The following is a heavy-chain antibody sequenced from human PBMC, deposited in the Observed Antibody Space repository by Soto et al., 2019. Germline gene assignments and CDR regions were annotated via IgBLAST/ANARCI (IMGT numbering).Heavy chain of an antibody. J-gene: IGHJ6*02. Sequence: SETLSLTCAVSGGSFSGFYWTWIRQPPGEGLEWIGEINHSGTTNFNPSLRSRLTISLDSSKKHFSLKLTSMTAADAAVYYCARADRTLVTSYGMDVWGQGTTVTAP. CDR3: ARADRTLVTSYGMDV. V-gene: IGHV4-34*01. CDR1: GGSFSGFY. CDR2: INHSGTT. D-gene: IGHD2-21*02.